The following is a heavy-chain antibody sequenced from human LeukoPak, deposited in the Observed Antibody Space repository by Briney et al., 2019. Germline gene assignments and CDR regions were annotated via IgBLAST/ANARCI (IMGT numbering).Heavy chain of an antibody. J-gene: IGHJ4*02. CDR3: ARRSPGYSYSIDS. D-gene: IGHD5-18*01. V-gene: IGHV4-59*08. CDR2: IYYSGTT. CDR1: GGSISTYY. Sequence: SETLSLTCTVSGGSISTYYWSWIRQPPGKGLEWIGYIYYSGTTNYNPSLKSRVTISVDTSKNQFSLNLSSVTAADTAVYYCARRSPGYSYSIDSWGQGTLVTVSS.